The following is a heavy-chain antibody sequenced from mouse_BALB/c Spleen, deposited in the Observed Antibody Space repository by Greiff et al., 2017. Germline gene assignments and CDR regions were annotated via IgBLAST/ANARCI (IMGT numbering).Heavy chain of an antibody. Sequence: VQLKESGPGLVKPSQSLSLTCTVTGYSITSDYAWNWIRQFPGNKLEWMGYISYSGSTSYNPSLKSRISITRDTSKNQFFLQLNSVTTEDTATYYCARVYYGSRYWYIDVWGAGTTVTVSS. D-gene: IGHD1-1*01. CDR2: ISYSGST. J-gene: IGHJ1*01. V-gene: IGHV3-2*02. CDR3: ARVYYGSRYWYIDV. CDR1: GYSITSDYA.